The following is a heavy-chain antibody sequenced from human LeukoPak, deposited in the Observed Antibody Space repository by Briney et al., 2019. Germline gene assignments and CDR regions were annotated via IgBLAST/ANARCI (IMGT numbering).Heavy chain of an antibody. CDR1: GFTFSTYG. CDR2: ISYDGGDK. Sequence: SGGSLRLSCAASGFTFSTYGMHWVRQAPGKGLEWVAVISYDGGDKYYADSVKGRFTISRDNSKNTLYMQMCIPRAEDTAVYYCAKKTSTWFDPWGQGTLVTVSS. D-gene: IGHD1/OR15-1a*01. CDR3: AKKTSTWFDP. V-gene: IGHV3-30*18. J-gene: IGHJ5*02.